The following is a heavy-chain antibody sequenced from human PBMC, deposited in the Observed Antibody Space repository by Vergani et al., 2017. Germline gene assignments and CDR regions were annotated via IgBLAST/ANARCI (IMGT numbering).Heavy chain of an antibody. CDR2: INSDGSST. D-gene: IGHD3-22*01. Sequence: EVQLVESGGGLVQPGGSLRLSCAASGFTFSSYWMHWVRQAPGKGLVWVSRINSDGSSTSYADSVKGRSTISRDNAKNTLYLQMNSLRAEDTAVYYCARGQDYYDSSGYYTYYFDYWGQGTLVTVSS. J-gene: IGHJ4*02. CDR3: ARGQDYYDSSGYYTYYFDY. V-gene: IGHV3-74*01. CDR1: GFTFSSYW.